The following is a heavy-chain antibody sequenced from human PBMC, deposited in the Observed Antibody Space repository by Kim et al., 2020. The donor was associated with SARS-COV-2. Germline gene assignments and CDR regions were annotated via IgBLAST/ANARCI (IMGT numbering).Heavy chain of an antibody. D-gene: IGHD1-1*01. CDR3: ARDRRNDYYYYMDV. J-gene: IGHJ6*03. V-gene: IGHV3-53*04. Sequence: YADSVKGRFTISRHNSKNTLYLQMNSLRAEDTAVYYCARDRRNDYYYYMDVWGKGTTVTVSS.